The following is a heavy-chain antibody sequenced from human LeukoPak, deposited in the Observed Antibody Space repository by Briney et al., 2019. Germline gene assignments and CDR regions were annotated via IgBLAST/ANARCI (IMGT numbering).Heavy chain of an antibody. CDR2: IYYSGST. V-gene: IGHV4-39*01. J-gene: IGHJ4*02. CDR1: GGSISSSSYY. CDR3: ARQTVGAKGEY. D-gene: IGHD1-26*01. Sequence: PSETLSLTCTVSGGSISSSSYYWGWIRQPPGKGLEWIGSIYYSGSTYYNPSLKSRVTISVDTSKNQFSLKLGSVTAADTAVYYCARQTVGAKGEYWGQGTLVTVSS.